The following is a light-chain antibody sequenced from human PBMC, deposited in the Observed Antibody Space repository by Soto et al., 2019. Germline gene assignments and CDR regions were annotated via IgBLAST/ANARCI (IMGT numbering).Light chain of an antibody. CDR2: LGS. CDR1: QSLLHSNGYNY. Sequence: EIVMTQPPHSLPVTPGEPASISCRSSQSLLHSNGYNYLDWYLQKPGQSPQLLIYLGSNRASGVPDRFSGSGSGTDFTLKISIVEAEDVGLYYCMQAVQTRLPFAGGAKVDIK. CDR3: MQAVQTRLP. V-gene: IGKV2-28*01. J-gene: IGKJ4*01.